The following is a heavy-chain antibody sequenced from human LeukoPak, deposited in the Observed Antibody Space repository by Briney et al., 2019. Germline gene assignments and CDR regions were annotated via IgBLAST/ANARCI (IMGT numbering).Heavy chain of an antibody. V-gene: IGHV3-53*01. CDR1: GFTINDNY. CDR2: IYTDGTT. J-gene: IGHJ6*03. D-gene: IGHD2/OR15-2a*01. Sequence: GGSLRLSCAASGFTINDNYMTWVRQAPGKGLDWVSFIYTDGTTVYADSVKGRFTLSRDDSKNILFLQINSLRAESTAVYYAATTPLLKSYQFYYYYYLDVWGKGTTVTVSS. CDR3: ATTPLLKSYQFYYYYYLDV.